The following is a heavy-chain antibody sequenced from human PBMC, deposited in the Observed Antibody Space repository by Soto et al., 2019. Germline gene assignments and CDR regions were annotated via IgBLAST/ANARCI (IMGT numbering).Heavy chain of an antibody. CDR3: ARDPGGWYFDY. V-gene: IGHV3-30-3*01. CDR2: ISYDGSNK. Sequence: VQLVESGGGVVQPGRSLRLSCAASGFTFRSYAMHWVRQAPGKGLEWVAVISYDGSNKYYADSVKGRFTISRDNSKNTLYLQMNSLRAEDTAVYYCARDPGGWYFDYWGQGTLVTVSS. D-gene: IGHD6-19*01. J-gene: IGHJ4*02. CDR1: GFTFRSYA.